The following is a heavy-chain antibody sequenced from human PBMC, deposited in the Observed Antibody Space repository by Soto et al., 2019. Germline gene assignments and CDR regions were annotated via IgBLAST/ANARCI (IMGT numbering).Heavy chain of an antibody. CDR3: TRQEFYDFWSGFASGGNKVAWFDP. J-gene: IGHJ5*02. CDR1: GFTFSGSA. D-gene: IGHD3-3*01. CDR2: IRSKANSYAT. V-gene: IGHV3-73*01. Sequence: GGSLRLSCAASGFTFSGSAMHWVRQASGKGLEWVGRIRSKANSYATAYAASVKGRFTISRDDSKNTAYLQMNSLKTEDTAVYYCTRQEFYDFWSGFASGGNKVAWFDPWGQGTLVTVSS.